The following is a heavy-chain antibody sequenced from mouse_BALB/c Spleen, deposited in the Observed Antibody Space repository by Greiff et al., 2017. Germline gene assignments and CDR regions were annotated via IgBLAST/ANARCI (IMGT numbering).Heavy chain of an antibody. Sequence: DVKLVESGGGLVQPGGSRKLSCAASGFTFSSFGMHWVRQAPEKGLEWVAYISSGSSTIYYADTVKGRFTISRDNPKNTLFLQMTSLRSEDTAMYYGARSGDYGNYPAYWGQGTLVTVSA. CDR3: ARSGDYGNYPAY. V-gene: IGHV5-17*02. J-gene: IGHJ3*01. CDR2: ISSGSSTI. CDR1: GFTFSSFG. D-gene: IGHD2-1*01.